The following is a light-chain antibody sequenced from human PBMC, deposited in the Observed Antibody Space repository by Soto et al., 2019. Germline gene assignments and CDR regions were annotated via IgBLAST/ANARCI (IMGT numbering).Light chain of an antibody. CDR2: KND. V-gene: IGLV1-47*01. CDR1: SSNIGSNF. J-gene: IGLJ2*01. CDR3: AAWDDSLSGRVV. Sequence: QSALTQPPSASETPGQRVTISCSGSSSNIGSNFVYWYKQVTGTAPTLLIFKNDQRPSGVPDRFSGTKSGTSASLAISGLRPEDEAHYYCAAWDDSLSGRVVFGGGTKVTVL.